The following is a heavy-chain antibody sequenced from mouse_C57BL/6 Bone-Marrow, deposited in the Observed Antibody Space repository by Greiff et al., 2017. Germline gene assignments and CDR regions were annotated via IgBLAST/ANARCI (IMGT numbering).Heavy chain of an antibody. CDR1: GYTFTDYY. CDR3: ARLDPFAY. J-gene: IGHJ3*01. Sequence: EVKLMESGPVLVKPGASVKMSCKASGYTFTDYYMNWVKQSHGKSLEWIGVINPYNGGTSYNQKFKGKATLTVDKAYSTAYMELNSLTSEDSAVYYCARLDPFAYWGQGTLVTVSA. CDR2: INPYNGGT. V-gene: IGHV1-19*01.